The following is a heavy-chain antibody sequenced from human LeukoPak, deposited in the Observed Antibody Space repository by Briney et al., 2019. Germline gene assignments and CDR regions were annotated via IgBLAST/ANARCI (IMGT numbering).Heavy chain of an antibody. CDR1: GGSIGSYY. V-gene: IGHV4-4*07. J-gene: IGHJ3*02. CDR2: IHTSGST. Sequence: SETLSLTCTVSGGSIGSYYWNWIRQPAGKGLEWIGRIHTSGSTNYNPSLKSRVTVSVDTSRNQFSLKLSSVTAADTAVYYCARDVPQVGYCSSTSCHEMAFDIWGQGTMVTVSS. CDR3: ARDVPQVGYCSSTSCHEMAFDI. D-gene: IGHD2-2*01.